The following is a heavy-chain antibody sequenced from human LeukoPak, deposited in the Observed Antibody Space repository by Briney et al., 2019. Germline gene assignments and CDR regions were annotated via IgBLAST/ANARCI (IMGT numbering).Heavy chain of an antibody. CDR3: ASSVEVAGGRCFDY. J-gene: IGHJ4*02. CDR2: IYPRDSDT. Sequence: GESLKISCKGSGYRFSSYWIGWVRQMPGKGLEGMGIIYPRDSDTRYSPSFQGQVTISVDKSISTAYLQWSSLEASDTAMYYCASSVEVAGGRCFDYWGQGTLVTVSS. CDR1: GYRFSSYW. D-gene: IGHD6-19*01. V-gene: IGHV5-51*01.